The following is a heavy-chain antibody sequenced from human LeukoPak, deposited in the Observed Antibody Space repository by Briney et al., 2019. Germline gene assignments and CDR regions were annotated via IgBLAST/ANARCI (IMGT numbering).Heavy chain of an antibody. D-gene: IGHD2-15*01. Sequence: PSETLSLTCAVSGGSISSGGYYWSWIRQPPGKGLEWVGEINHSGSTNYNPSLKSRVTISVDTSKNQFSLKLSSVTAADTAVYYCARGQRIPSYYYYGMDVWGQGTTVTVSS. CDR3: ARGQRIPSYYYYGMDV. J-gene: IGHJ6*02. CDR2: INHSGST. V-gene: IGHV4-34*01. CDR1: GGSISSGGYY.